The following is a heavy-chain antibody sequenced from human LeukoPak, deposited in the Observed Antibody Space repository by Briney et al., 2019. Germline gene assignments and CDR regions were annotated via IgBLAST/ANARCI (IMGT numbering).Heavy chain of an antibody. V-gene: IGHV4-4*07. CDR1: GSSISSYY. J-gene: IGHJ4*02. D-gene: IGHD6-13*01. CDR3: ARVIAEGSSWGIIDY. CDR2: IYTSGST. Sequence: SETLSLTCTVSGSSISSYYWSWIRQPAGKGLEWIGRIYTSGSTNYNPSLKSRVTMSVDTSKNQFSLKLSSVTAADTAVYYCARVIAEGSSWGIIDYWGQGTLVTVSS.